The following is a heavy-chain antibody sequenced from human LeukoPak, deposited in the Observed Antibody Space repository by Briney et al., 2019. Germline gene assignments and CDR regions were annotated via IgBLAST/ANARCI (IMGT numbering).Heavy chain of an antibody. CDR2: IYYSGST. V-gene: IGHV4-31*03. J-gene: IGHJ5*02. D-gene: IGHD3-3*01. CDR1: GGSISSGGYY. CDR3: ARVSYDFWSGYYPNWFDP. Sequence: SQTLSLTCTVSGGSISSGGYYWSWIRQHPGKGLEWIGYIYYSGSTYYNPSLKSRVTISVDTSKNQFSLQLSSVTAADTAVYYCARVSYDFWSGYYPNWFDPWGQGTLVTVSS.